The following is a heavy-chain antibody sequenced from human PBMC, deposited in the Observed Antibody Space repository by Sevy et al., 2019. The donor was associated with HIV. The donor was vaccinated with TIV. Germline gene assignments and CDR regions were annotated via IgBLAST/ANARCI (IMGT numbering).Heavy chain of an antibody. D-gene: IGHD1-26*01. J-gene: IGHJ3*02. Sequence: GGSLRLSCAASGFTFSSYWMSWVRQAPGKGPEWVANIKQDGSEKYYVDSVKGRFTISRDNAKNSLYLQMNSLRAEDTAVYYCAREDSGSFHDAFDIWGQGTMVTVSS. CDR1: GFTFSSYW. V-gene: IGHV3-7*01. CDR2: IKQDGSEK. CDR3: AREDSGSFHDAFDI.